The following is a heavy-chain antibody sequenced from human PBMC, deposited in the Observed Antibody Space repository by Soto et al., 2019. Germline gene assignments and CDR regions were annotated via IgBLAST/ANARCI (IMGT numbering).Heavy chain of an antibody. J-gene: IGHJ6*02. CDR2: IFSSGTT. D-gene: IGHD3-16*01. V-gene: IGHV4-30-4*01. CDR1: GDSISSGNKY. CDR3: ARVPSPFDYYYAMDV. Sequence: SLTCIVSGDSISSGNKYWSWIRQAPGKGLEWIGYIFSSGTTYYNPSLKSRLTMSLDTSQNQFSLRLNSVTDADTAVYYCARVPSPFDYYYAMDVWGQGTTVTVSS.